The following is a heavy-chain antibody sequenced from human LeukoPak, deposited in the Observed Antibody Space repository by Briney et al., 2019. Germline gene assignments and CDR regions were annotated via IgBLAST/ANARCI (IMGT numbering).Heavy chain of an antibody. V-gene: IGHV3-13*01. D-gene: IGHD5-24*01. CDR2: IGTAGDT. CDR3: ARERDEGFDY. CDR1: GFTFSNHA. J-gene: IGHJ4*02. Sequence: GGSLRLSCATSGFTFSNHAMHWVRQATGKGLEWVSAIGTAGDTFYPGSVKGRFTISRDNARNSLYLQMNSLKAEDTAVYYCARERDEGFDYWGQGTLDTVSS.